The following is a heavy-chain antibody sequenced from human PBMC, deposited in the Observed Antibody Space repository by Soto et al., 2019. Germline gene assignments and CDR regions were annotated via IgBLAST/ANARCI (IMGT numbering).Heavy chain of an antibody. J-gene: IGHJ4*02. V-gene: IGHV3-23*01. D-gene: IGHD1-26*01. CDR3: AKVGVGATTIYYFDY. Sequence: EVQLLESGGGLVQPGGSLRLSCAASGFSFNTYAMNWVRQAPGKGLEWVSAISGYGGSTYYADSVKGRFTISRDSSKSTLYLQLKSLRAEDTAVYYCAKVGVGATTIYYFDYWGQGTLVTVST. CDR2: ISGYGGST. CDR1: GFSFNTYA.